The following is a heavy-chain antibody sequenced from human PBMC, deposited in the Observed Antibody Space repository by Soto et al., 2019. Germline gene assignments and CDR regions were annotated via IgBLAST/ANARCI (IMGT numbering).Heavy chain of an antibody. D-gene: IGHD3-10*01. V-gene: IGHV5-51*01. J-gene: IGHJ4*02. CDR1: GYSFTSYW. CDR2: IYHGDSDT. CDR3: ARLLVVRGVITYIDY. Sequence: GESLKISCKGSGYSFTSYWIGWVRQMPGKGLEWMGIIYHGDSDTRYSPSFQGQVTISADKSISTAYLQWSSLKASDTAMYYCARLLVVRGVITYIDYWGQGTLVTVSS.